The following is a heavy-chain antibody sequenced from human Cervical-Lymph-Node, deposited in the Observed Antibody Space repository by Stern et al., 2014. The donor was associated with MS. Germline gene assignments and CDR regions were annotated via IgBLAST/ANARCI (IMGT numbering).Heavy chain of an antibody. V-gene: IGHV4-31*03. CDR2: ISYIGST. Sequence: QLQLQESGPGLVKPSQTLSLTCTVSGASISTVGYYLSWIRQHPGKGLEWIAYISYIGSTYYNPSLKSRVSISADTSKNQFSLNLTSVTAADTALYYCARSDRLWGSFDYWGQGTLVAVSS. CDR3: ARSDRLWGSFDY. J-gene: IGHJ4*02. CDR1: GASISTVGYY. D-gene: IGHD3-16*01.